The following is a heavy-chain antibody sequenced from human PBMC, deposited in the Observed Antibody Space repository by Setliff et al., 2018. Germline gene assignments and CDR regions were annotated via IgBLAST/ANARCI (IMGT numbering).Heavy chain of an antibody. D-gene: IGHD3-10*01. V-gene: IGHV4-59*11. CDR2: FFYSGDS. CDR3: ARDRTYYASGTYTRWFDR. CDR1: GGSIRSHY. Sequence: ETLSLTCTVSGGSIRSHYWSWIRQSPGKGLEWIGYFFYSGDSNYNPSLKSRVTMSVDTSKNQFSLSLSSVTTADTAVYYCARDRTYYASGTYTRWFDRWGQGTLVTVSS. J-gene: IGHJ5*02.